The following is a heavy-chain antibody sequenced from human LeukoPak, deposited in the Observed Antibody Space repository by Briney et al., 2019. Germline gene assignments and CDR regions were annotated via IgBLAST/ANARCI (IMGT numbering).Heavy chain of an antibody. D-gene: IGHD4-11*01. V-gene: IGHV4-59*12. CDR3: ARGEDYPLDY. Sequence: SETLSLTCTVSGGSISSYYWSWIRQPPGKGLEWIGYIYYSGSTNYNPSLKSRVTISVDTSKNQFPLKLSSVTAADTAVYYCARGEDYPLDYWGQGTLVTVSS. CDR1: GGSISSYY. CDR2: IYYSGST. J-gene: IGHJ4*02.